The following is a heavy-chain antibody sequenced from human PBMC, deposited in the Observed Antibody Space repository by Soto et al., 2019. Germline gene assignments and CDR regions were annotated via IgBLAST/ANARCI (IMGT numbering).Heavy chain of an antibody. V-gene: IGHV3-33*01. D-gene: IGHD1-1*01. Sequence: QMQLVESGGGVVQPGRSLRLSCAASGFTFSNYGMHWVRQAPGKGLEWVSLILNDGSEDFYRDSVKGRFTISRDNSRNSLYLQMNSLRDDATALYYCVRDDDFGPNALDLWGQGTMVSVSS. J-gene: IGHJ3*01. CDR1: GFTFSNYG. CDR3: VRDDDFGPNALDL. CDR2: ILNDGSED.